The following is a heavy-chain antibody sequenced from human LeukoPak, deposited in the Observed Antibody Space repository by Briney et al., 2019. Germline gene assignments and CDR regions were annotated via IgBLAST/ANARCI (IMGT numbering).Heavy chain of an antibody. CDR1: GFTFRDYV. CDR3: VRIWFGEARGGVFDI. CDR2: ISHDGNTQ. D-gene: IGHD3-10*01. V-gene: IGHV3-30*04. J-gene: IGHJ3*02. Sequence: PGRSLRLSCAASGFTFRDYVMHWVRQAPGKGLQWVSLISHDGNTQYYADSVKGRFTISRDNSKNTLYLQMNNLRAEDTAVYYCVRIWFGEARGGVFDIWGQGTMLTVSS.